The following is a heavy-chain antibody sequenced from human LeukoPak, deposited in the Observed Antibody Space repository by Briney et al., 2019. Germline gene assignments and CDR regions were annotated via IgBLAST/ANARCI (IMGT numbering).Heavy chain of an antibody. V-gene: IGHV1-18*01. J-gene: IGHJ4*02. Sequence: ASVKVSCKASGYTFTSYGISWVRQAPGQGLEWMGWISPYNGNTDHAQKFQGRVTMTTDTFTSTAYMDLRSLRSDDTAVYYCARDLYYYDSSGYGGDYWGQGTLVTVSS. CDR2: ISPYNGNT. CDR3: ARDLYYYDSSGYGGDY. CDR1: GYTFTSYG. D-gene: IGHD3-22*01.